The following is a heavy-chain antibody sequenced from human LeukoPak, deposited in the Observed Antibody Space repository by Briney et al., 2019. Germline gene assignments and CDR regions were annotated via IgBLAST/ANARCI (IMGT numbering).Heavy chain of an antibody. D-gene: IGHD3-9*01. V-gene: IGHV3-30*02. J-gene: IGHJ2*01. CDR3: AKARYDILTGYPLPAWYFDL. CDR1: GFTFSSYG. CDR2: IRYDGSNK. Sequence: GGSLRLPCAASGFTFSSYGMHWVRQAPGKGLEWVALIRYDGSNKYYADSVKGRFTISRDNSKNTLYLQMNSLRAEDTAVYYCAKARYDILTGYPLPAWYFDLWGRGTLVTVSS.